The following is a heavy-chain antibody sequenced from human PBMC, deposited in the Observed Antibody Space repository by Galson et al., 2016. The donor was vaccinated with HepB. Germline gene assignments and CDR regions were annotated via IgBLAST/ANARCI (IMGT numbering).Heavy chain of an antibody. CDR2: ISSNGGST. CDR1: GFTFSSYA. D-gene: IGHD3-3*01. Sequence: SLRLSCAASGFTFSSYALHWVRQAQGKGLEYVSVISSNGGSTYYADSVKGRFTISRDNSKNTLYLQMSSLRTDDTAVYYCVKGYDFGSGLLDHWGQGTLVTVSS. J-gene: IGHJ4*02. CDR3: VKGYDFGSGLLDH. V-gene: IGHV3-64D*06.